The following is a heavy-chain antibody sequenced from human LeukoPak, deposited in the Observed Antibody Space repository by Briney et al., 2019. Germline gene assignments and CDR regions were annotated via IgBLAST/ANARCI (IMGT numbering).Heavy chain of an antibody. J-gene: IGHJ4*02. V-gene: IGHV4-34*01. CDR3: VRYLVVPAAPDY. Sequence: SETLSLTCAVYGGSFSGYYWSWIRQPPGKGLEWIGEINHSGSTNYNPSLKSRVTISVDTSKNQFSLKLSSVTAADTAVYYCVRYLVVPAAPDYWGQGTLVTVSS. CDR1: GGSFSGYY. D-gene: IGHD2-2*01. CDR2: INHSGST.